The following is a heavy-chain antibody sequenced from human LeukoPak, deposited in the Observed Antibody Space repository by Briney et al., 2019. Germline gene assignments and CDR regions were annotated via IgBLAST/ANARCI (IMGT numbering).Heavy chain of an antibody. Sequence: PGGSLRLSCAASGFTFSNYGMSWVRQAPGKGLEWVSGISGSGASTCDADSVKGRFTISRDNSKNTLYLQMNSLRAEDTAVYYCAKDLWEWLRGDFDYWGQGTLVTVSS. J-gene: IGHJ4*02. CDR1: GFTFSNYG. V-gene: IGHV3-23*01. CDR3: AKDLWEWLRGDFDY. CDR2: ISGSGAST. D-gene: IGHD5-12*01.